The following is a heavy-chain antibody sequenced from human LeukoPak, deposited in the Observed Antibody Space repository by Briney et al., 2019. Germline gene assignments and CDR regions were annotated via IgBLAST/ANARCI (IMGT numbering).Heavy chain of an antibody. V-gene: IGHV1-69*04. Sequence: ASVTVSFKASGGTFSSYAISWVRQAPGQGLEWMGRIIPILGIANYAQKFQGRVTITADKSTSTAYMELSSLRSEDTAVYYCARALRDRGYYYDSSGYYEFDYWGQGTLVTVSS. J-gene: IGHJ4*02. D-gene: IGHD3-22*01. CDR1: GGTFSSYA. CDR2: IIPILGIA. CDR3: ARALRDRGYYYDSSGYYEFDY.